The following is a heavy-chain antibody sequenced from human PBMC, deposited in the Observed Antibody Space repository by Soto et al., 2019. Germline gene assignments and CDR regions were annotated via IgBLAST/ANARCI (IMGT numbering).Heavy chain of an antibody. CDR1: GFNFDDYA. Sequence: EVQLVESGGGLVQPGRSLRLSCAASGFNFDDYAMHWVRQVPGKGLEWVSGISWNSGRIGYADSVKGRITISRDNAKTSLYLHMNSLRTEDTALYYCAIGRGFGDGFDIWGLGTMVTVSS. CDR3: AIGRGFGDGFDI. D-gene: IGHD3-10*01. CDR2: ISWNSGRI. J-gene: IGHJ3*02. V-gene: IGHV3-9*01.